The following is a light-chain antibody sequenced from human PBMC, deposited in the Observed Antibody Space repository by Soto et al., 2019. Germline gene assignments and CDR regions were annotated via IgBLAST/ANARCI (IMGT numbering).Light chain of an antibody. Sequence: QSVLTQPASVSGFPGQSISISCTGTSSDVGAYNYVSWYQQHPGRAPKLMIYDVSNRPSGVSDRFSGSKSGNTASLTISGLQAEDEADYYCSSYTSSSTFDFGTGTKVTVL. CDR3: SSYTSSSTFD. CDR2: DVS. CDR1: SSDVGAYNY. J-gene: IGLJ1*01. V-gene: IGLV2-14*03.